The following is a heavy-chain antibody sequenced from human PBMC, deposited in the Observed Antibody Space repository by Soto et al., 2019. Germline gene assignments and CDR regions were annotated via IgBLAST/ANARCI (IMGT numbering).Heavy chain of an antibody. J-gene: IGHJ5*02. V-gene: IGHV4-31*03. Sequence: QVQLQESGPGLVKPSQTLSLTCTVSGGSISSGGYYWSWIRQHPGKGLEWIGYIYYSGSTYYNPSLRSRVTTSVDTSKNQFSLKLSSVTAADTAVYYCARGRYCSGGSCYSIGFDPWGQGTLVTVSS. CDR3: ARGRYCSGGSCYSIGFDP. CDR1: GGSISSGGYY. CDR2: IYYSGST. D-gene: IGHD2-15*01.